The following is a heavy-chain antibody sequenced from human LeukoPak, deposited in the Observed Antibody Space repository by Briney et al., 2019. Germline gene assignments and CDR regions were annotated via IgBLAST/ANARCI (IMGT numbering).Heavy chain of an antibody. CDR1: GFTFSSYV. Sequence: GGSLRLSCAASGFTFSSYVMSWVRQAPGKGLEWVSSISNSGGSTYYADSVKGRFTISRDNSKNTLYLQMNSLRAEDTAVYYCAKVRIAAAGPPYYFDYWGQGTLVTVSS. D-gene: IGHD6-13*01. V-gene: IGHV3-23*01. CDR3: AKVRIAAAGPPYYFDY. J-gene: IGHJ4*02. CDR2: ISNSGGST.